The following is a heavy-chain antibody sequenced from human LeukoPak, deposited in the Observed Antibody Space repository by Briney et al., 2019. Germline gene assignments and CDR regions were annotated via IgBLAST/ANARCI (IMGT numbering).Heavy chain of an antibody. V-gene: IGHV4-34*01. CDR3: ARGLRLTGTTYYGMGV. CDR1: GGSFSGYY. CDR2: INHSGST. Sequence: SEALSLTCAVYGGSFSGYYWSWIRQPPGKGLEWIGEINHSGSTNYNPSLKSRVTISVDTSKNQFSLKLSSVTAADTAVYYCARGLRLTGTTYYGMGVWGQGTTVTVSS. J-gene: IGHJ6*02. D-gene: IGHD1-7*01.